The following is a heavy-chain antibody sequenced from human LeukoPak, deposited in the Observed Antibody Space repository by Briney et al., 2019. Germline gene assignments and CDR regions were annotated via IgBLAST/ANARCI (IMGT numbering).Heavy chain of an antibody. Sequence: PGRSLRLSCAASRFTFSTYSMHWVRQAPGKGLEWVSVISNDGTNRYYADSVKGRFTISRDNSQNVLYLQMNSLRAEDTAVYFCARDRGELWYLDSFDIWGQGTMVTVSS. J-gene: IGHJ3*02. V-gene: IGHV3-30*04. CDR3: ARDRGELWYLDSFDI. CDR1: RFTFSTYS. CDR2: ISNDGTNR. D-gene: IGHD3-16*01.